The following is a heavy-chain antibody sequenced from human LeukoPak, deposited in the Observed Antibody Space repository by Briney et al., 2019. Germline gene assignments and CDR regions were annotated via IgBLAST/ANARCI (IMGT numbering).Heavy chain of an antibody. CDR1: GGSISSSSYY. Sequence: SETLSLTCTVSGGSISSSSYYWGWIRQPPGKGLEWIRSLYSSGSTYYYPSLKSRVTIALDTSKNQFSLKLNSVTAADTAVYYCARFGTSSSRFFDQWGQGTLVTVSS. V-gene: IGHV4-39*07. CDR3: ARFGTSSSRFFDQ. D-gene: IGHD6-6*01. CDR2: LYSSGST. J-gene: IGHJ4*02.